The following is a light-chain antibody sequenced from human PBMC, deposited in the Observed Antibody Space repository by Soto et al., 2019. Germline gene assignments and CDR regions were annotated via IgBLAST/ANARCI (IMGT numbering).Light chain of an antibody. CDR1: QSVSSSY. Sequence: EIVLTQSPGTLSLSPGERATLSCRASQSVSSSYLAWYQQKPGQAPRLLIYGASRRATGIPDRFSGRGSGTDFTLTISRLEPEDFAVYYWQQYGSLPITFGQGTRLEIK. CDR3: QQYGSLPIT. V-gene: IGKV3-20*01. J-gene: IGKJ5*01. CDR2: GAS.